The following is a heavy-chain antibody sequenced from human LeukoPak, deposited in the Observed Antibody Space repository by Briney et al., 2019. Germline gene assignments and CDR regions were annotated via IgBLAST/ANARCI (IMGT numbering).Heavy chain of an antibody. CDR3: ARVLNWYFDF. CDR1: GDSLSSYY. Sequence: SETLSFTCTVSGDSLSSYYWSWIRQPPGKGLEWIGYIFYTGSTNYNPSLKSRVTTSVDTSKNQFSLRLSSVTTADTAVYYCARVLNWYFDFWGRGTLVTVSS. V-gene: IGHV4-59*13. CDR2: IFYTGST. J-gene: IGHJ2*01.